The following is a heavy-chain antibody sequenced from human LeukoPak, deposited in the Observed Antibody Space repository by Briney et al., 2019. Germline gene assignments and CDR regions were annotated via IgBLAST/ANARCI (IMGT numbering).Heavy chain of an antibody. D-gene: IGHD3-22*01. CDR3: ASHYYDSSGYPRDYYYYGMDV. V-gene: IGHV4-31*03. Sequence: KTSETLSLTCTVSGGSISSGGYYWSWIRQHPGKGLEWIGYIYYSGSTYYNPSLKSRVTISVDTSKNQFSLKLSSVTAADTAVYYCASHYYDSSGYPRDYYYYGMDVWGQGTTVTVSS. CDR2: IYYSGST. J-gene: IGHJ6*02. CDR1: GGSISSGGYY.